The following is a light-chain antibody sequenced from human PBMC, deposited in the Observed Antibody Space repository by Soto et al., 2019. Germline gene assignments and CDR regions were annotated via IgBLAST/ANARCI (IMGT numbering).Light chain of an antibody. V-gene: IGKV3-20*01. J-gene: IGKJ2*01. CDR1: QSVSNNY. CDR3: QQYGSSPPYT. Sequence: EVVLTQSPGTLFLSPGESATLSCRASQSVSNNYFAWYQQKPGQAPRLLIFGSSDRATGIPDRFSGSGSGTDFTLTISRLEPEDFAVYYCQQYGSSPPYTFGQGTKLEIK. CDR2: GSS.